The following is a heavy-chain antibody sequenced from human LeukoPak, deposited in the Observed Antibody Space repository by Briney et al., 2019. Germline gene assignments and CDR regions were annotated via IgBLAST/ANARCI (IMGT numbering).Heavy chain of an antibody. V-gene: IGHV3-21*05. CDR1: GFDFTIYS. CDR3: TRVGTSGYTADY. Sequence: GGSLRLSCAASGFDFTIYSINWVRQAPGKGLEWISYISSSSRYIYFADSVKGRFTVSRDNAQNLVSLQMNSLRAGDTAVYFCTRVGTSGYTADYWGQGTRVTVSS. D-gene: IGHD3-22*01. CDR2: ISSSSRYI. J-gene: IGHJ4*02.